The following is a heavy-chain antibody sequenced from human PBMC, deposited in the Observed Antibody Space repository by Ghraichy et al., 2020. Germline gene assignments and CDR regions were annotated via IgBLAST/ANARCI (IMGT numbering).Heavy chain of an antibody. Sequence: GALRLSCAASGFTFSSYEMNWVRQAPGKGLEWVSYISSSGSTIYYADSVKGRFTISRDNAKNSLYLQMNSLRAEDTAVYYCVKGDYGDHEGAFDIWGQGTMVTVSS. CDR2: ISSSGSTI. J-gene: IGHJ3*02. D-gene: IGHD4-17*01. CDR3: VKGDYGDHEGAFDI. V-gene: IGHV3-48*03. CDR1: GFTFSSYE.